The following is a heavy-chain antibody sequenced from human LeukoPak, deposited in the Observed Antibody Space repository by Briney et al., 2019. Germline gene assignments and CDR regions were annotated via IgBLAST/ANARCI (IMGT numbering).Heavy chain of an antibody. J-gene: IGHJ5*02. CDR1: GYTFTFYA. CDR3: ARDLGYCTGGTCYPNWFDP. V-gene: IGHV1-3*01. D-gene: IGHD2-15*01. Sequence: ASVKVSCKASGYTFTFYAMHWVRQAPGQRLEWMGWINAGNDNTKYSQKFQGRVTITRDTSASTAYMELSSLRSEDTAVYYCARDLGYCTGGTCYPNWFDPWGQGTLVTVSS. CDR2: INAGNDNT.